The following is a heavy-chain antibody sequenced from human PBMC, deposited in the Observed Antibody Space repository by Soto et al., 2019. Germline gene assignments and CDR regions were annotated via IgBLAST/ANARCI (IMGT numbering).Heavy chain of an antibody. Sequence: QVQLVESGGGVVQPGRSLRLSCAASGFTFSRYGMHWVRQAPGKGLEWVAVISYDGSNKYYADSVKGRFTISRDNSKNTLYLQMNSLRAEDTAVYYCAKVVATTLDYGGNSLDAFDIWGQGTMVTVSS. J-gene: IGHJ3*02. D-gene: IGHD5-12*01. V-gene: IGHV3-30*18. CDR3: AKVVATTLDYGGNSLDAFDI. CDR2: ISYDGSNK. CDR1: GFTFSRYG.